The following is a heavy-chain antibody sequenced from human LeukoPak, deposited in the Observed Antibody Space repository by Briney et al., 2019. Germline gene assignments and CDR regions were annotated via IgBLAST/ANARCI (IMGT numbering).Heavy chain of an antibody. V-gene: IGHV3-11*03. CDR2: ISSSSSYT. CDR1: GFTFSDYY. CDR3: ATNDPITMIVVVITV. J-gene: IGHJ4*02. Sequence: GGSLRLSCAASGFTFSDYYMSWIRQAPGKGLEWVSYISSSSSYTNYADSVKGRFTISRDNAKNSLYLQMNSLRAEDTAVYYCATNDPITMIVVVITVWGQGTLVTVSS. D-gene: IGHD3-22*01.